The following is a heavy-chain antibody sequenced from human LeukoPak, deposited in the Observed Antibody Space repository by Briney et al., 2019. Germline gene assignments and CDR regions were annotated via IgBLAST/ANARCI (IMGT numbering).Heavy chain of an antibody. Sequence: GGSLRLSCAASGFTFSSYAMSWVRQAPGKGLEWVSAISGSGGSTYYADSVKGRFTISRDNSKNTLYLQMNSLRSEDTAVYYCARGIGITMIVVVITEELYFDYWGQGTLVTVSS. CDR2: ISGSGGST. J-gene: IGHJ4*02. V-gene: IGHV3-23*01. CDR1: GFTFSSYA. CDR3: ARGIGITMIVVVITEELYFDY. D-gene: IGHD3-22*01.